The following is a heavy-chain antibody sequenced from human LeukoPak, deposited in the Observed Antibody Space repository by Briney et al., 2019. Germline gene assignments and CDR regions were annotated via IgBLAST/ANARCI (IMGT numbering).Heavy chain of an antibody. CDR3: ARVYYYYYGMDV. CDR1: GGSFSGYY. Sequence: SETLSLTCAVYGGSFSGYYWSWIRQPPGKGLEWIGEIYHSGSTNYNPSLKSRVTISVDKSKNQFSLKLSSVTAADTAVYYCARVYYYYYGMDVWGQGTTVTVSS. CDR2: IYHSGST. V-gene: IGHV4-34*01. J-gene: IGHJ6*02.